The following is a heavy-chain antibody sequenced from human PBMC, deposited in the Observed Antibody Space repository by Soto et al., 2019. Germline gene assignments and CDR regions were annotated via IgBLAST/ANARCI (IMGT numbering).Heavy chain of an antibody. Sequence: EVQLVESGGGLVQPGGSLRLSCAASGFTVSSNYMSWVRQAPGKGLEWVSVIYSGGSTYYAESVKGRFTISRDNSKNTLYLQMNSLRAEDTAVYYCARGEGGYSYGYYYYYYMDVWGKGTTVTVSS. D-gene: IGHD5-18*01. CDR3: ARGEGGYSYGYYYYYYMDV. V-gene: IGHV3-66*01. CDR1: GFTVSSNY. J-gene: IGHJ6*03. CDR2: IYSGGST.